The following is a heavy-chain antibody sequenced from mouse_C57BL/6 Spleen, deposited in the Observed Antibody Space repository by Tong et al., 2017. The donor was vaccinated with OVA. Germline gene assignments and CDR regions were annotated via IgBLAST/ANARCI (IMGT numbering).Heavy chain of an antibody. Sequence: EVQLQESGPELVKPGASVKISCKASGYSFTDYNMNWVKQSNGKSLEWIGVINPNYGTTSYNQKFKGKAILTADKSSSTAYMQLSSLTSEDSAVYYCAPTTYAMDYWGQGTSITVSS. D-gene: IGHD2-13*01. CDR1: GYSFTDYN. CDR3: APTTYAMDY. V-gene: IGHV1-39*01. J-gene: IGHJ4*01. CDR2: INPNYGTT.